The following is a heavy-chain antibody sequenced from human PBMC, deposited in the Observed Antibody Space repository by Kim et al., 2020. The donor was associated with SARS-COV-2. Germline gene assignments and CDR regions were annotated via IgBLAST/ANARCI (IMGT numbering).Heavy chain of an antibody. CDR3: ARHPIAVAGTGFDY. J-gene: IGHJ4*02. V-gene: IGHV4-39*01. Sequence: PSLKSRVTISGDTSKTQFSRKLSSVTAADTAVYYCARHPIAVAGTGFDYWGQGALVTVSS. D-gene: IGHD6-19*01.